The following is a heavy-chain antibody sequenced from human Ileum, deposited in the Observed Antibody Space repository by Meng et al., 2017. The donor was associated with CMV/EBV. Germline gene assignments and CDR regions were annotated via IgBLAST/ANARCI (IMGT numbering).Heavy chain of an antibody. V-gene: IGHV3-74*01. J-gene: IGHJ4*02. CDR3: ASQWSQSTYD. CDR1: GITFSNYW. D-gene: IGHD2-8*01. CDR2: ISPDGTST. Sequence: GESLKISCAVSGITFSNYWMHWVRQVPGKGLLWVSRISPDGTSTAYADSVKGRFTISRDNAKNTLYLQMNSLRVEDTAVYYCASQWSQSTYDWGQGTLVTSPQ.